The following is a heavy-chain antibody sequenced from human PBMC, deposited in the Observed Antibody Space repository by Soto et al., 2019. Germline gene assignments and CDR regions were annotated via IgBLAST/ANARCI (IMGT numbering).Heavy chain of an antibody. Sequence: ASVKVSCKASGYTFTSYGISWVRQAPGQGLEWMGWISAYNGNTNYAQKLQGRVTMTTDTSTGTAYMELRSLRSDDTAVYYCARTTYYDFWSGYYNRDYYYYMDVWGKGTTVTVSS. CDR1: GYTFTSYG. J-gene: IGHJ6*03. D-gene: IGHD3-3*01. V-gene: IGHV1-18*01. CDR2: ISAYNGNT. CDR3: ARTTYYDFWSGYYNRDYYYYMDV.